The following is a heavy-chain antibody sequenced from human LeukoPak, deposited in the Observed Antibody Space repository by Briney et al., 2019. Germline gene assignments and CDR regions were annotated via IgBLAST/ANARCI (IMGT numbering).Heavy chain of an antibody. Sequence: PGGSLRLSCAASGFTVSSNHMSWVRQAPGKGLEWVSVIYSGGSTYYADSVKGRFTISRDNSKNTLYLQMNSLRAEDTAVYYCASKTQADSSGYYYNYYYMDVWGKGTTVTVSS. V-gene: IGHV3-53*01. J-gene: IGHJ6*03. CDR1: GFTVSSNH. CDR3: ASKTQADSSGYYYNYYYMDV. D-gene: IGHD3-22*01. CDR2: IYSGGST.